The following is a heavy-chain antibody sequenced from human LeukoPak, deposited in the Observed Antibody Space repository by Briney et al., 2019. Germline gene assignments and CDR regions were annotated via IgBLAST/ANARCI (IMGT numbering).Heavy chain of an antibody. Sequence: ASVTVSCKASGYTFTSYYMHWVRQAPGQGLQWMGNINPSGGSTNYAQNFQGRVTMTRDTSTSTVYMELSSLRSDDTAVYYCARGGYYYESSGHDYWGQGTLVTVSS. J-gene: IGHJ4*02. CDR2: INPSGGST. CDR1: GYTFTSYY. CDR3: ARGGYYYESSGHDY. D-gene: IGHD3-22*01. V-gene: IGHV1-46*01.